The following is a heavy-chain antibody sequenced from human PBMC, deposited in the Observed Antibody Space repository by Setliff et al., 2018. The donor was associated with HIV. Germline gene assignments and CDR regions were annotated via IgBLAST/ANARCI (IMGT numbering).Heavy chain of an antibody. V-gene: IGHV3-30*04. CDR1: GFMFGSYG. Sequence: PGGSLRLSCAASGFMFGSYGMHWVRQAPVKGLEWMALISNDGSHKYYADSVKGRFTISRDNSKNTLCLRMDSLRPEDTALYYCVGGHYDLWSGYVNYYLDLWGQGTLVTVSS. CDR2: ISNDGSHK. J-gene: IGHJ4*02. CDR3: VGGHYDLWSGYVNYYLDL. D-gene: IGHD3-3*01.